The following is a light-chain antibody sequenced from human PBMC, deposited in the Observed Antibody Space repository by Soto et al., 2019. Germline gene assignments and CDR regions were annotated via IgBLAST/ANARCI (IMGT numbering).Light chain of an antibody. CDR3: QQYFEWPPMT. CDR1: ETVATN. Sequence: VMTQSPATLSVSLGERATLSCWASETVATNLAWYQHKPGQAPRLLISGASTRAAGISDRFRGSGSGTEFTLTISSLRSEDSAIYYCQQYFEWPPMTFGQGTKVDIK. CDR2: GAS. J-gene: IGKJ1*01. V-gene: IGKV3-15*01.